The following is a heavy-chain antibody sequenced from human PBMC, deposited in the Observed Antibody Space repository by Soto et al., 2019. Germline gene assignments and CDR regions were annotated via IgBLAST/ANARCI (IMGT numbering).Heavy chain of an antibody. V-gene: IGHV3-30*04. CDR3: ARDRESRWFHGSAYFAS. CDR1: GFTFSRFS. J-gene: IGHJ4*02. D-gene: IGHD3-10*01. Sequence: QVQLVESGGGVVQPGRSLRLSCAASGFTFSRFSMHWVRQAPGKGLEWLAVISSDGRNKYYADSVKGQFTISRDNSKSTLHLQVNSLRTEDTAMYHGARDRESRWFHGSAYFASWGQGTLVTVSS. CDR2: ISSDGRNK.